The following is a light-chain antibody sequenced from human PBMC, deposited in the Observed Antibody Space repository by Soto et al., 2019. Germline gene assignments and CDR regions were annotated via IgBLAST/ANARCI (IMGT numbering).Light chain of an antibody. V-gene: IGKV1-39*01. Sequence: DIQMTQAPFFLSASIGDTITISCRASQSISTYVNWYQQRVGKAPRLLIYAASTFQSGVPSRFSGSGSGTHFNLTLTSLQPDDLATYCCQQSYPDPYTFGQGTTLEI. CDR2: AAS. CDR3: QQSYPDPYT. J-gene: IGKJ2*01. CDR1: QSISTY.